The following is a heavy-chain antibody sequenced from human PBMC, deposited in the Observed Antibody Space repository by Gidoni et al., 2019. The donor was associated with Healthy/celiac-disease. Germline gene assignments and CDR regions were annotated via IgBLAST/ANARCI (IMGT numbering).Heavy chain of an antibody. D-gene: IGHD1-26*01. Sequence: QVQLVQSGAEVKKPGSSVKVSCKASGGTFSSYAISWVRQAPGQGLEWMGGIIPIFGTANDEQKFQGRVTITADEYTSTADMELSRLRSEDTAVYYCARDRGSYLEYFQHWGQGTLVTVSS. CDR3: ARDRGSYLEYFQH. V-gene: IGHV1-69*01. CDR2: IIPIFGTA. J-gene: IGHJ1*01. CDR1: GGTFSSYA.